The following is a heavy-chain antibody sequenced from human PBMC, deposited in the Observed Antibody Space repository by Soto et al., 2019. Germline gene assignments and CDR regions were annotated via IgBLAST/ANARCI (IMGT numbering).Heavy chain of an antibody. D-gene: IGHD3-22*01. J-gene: IGHJ4*02. Sequence: PXGSLKLSCAASEVSFSSYGRHLVRQAQGKGLEWVAVISYDGSNKYYADSVKGRFTISRDNSKNTLYLQMNSLRAEDTAVYYCAKGYDSSGYKLLDYWGQATLVTVSS. V-gene: IGHV3-30*18. CDR3: AKGYDSSGYKLLDY. CDR2: ISYDGSNK. CDR1: EVSFSSYG.